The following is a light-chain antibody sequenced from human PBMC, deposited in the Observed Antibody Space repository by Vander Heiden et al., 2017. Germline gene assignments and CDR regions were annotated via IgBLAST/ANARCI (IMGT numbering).Light chain of an antibody. Sequence: DIQMTQSPSTLSASVGDRVTITCRASQSISSWLAWYQQKPGKAPKLLIYDASSLQSGVPSRFSGSGSGTYFSLTISSLQSDDFATYYCQQYNPYSRTFGQGTKVEIK. CDR2: DAS. V-gene: IGKV1-5*01. CDR1: QSISSW. CDR3: QQYNPYSRT. J-gene: IGKJ1*01.